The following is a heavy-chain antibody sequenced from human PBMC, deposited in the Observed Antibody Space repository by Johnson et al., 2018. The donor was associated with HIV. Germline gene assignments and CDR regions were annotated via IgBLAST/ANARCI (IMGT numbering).Heavy chain of an antibody. D-gene: IGHD1-1*01. J-gene: IGHJ3*01. CDR1: GFTFSSNY. V-gene: IGHV3-7*03. CDR3: AKDRHNDWNPPFLAFDV. CDR2: IKQDGSEQ. Sequence: VQLVESGGGVVQPGRSLRLSCAASGFTFSSNYMSWVRQAPGQGLEWVATIKQDGSEQYYVDAVKGRFTISRDNAKNSLYLQMNSLRAGDTALYYCAKDRHNDWNPPFLAFDVWGHGTLVTVSS.